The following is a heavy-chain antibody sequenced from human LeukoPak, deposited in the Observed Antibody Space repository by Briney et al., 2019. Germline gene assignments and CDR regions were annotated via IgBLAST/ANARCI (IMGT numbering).Heavy chain of an antibody. CDR2: IIPIFGTA. J-gene: IGHJ4*02. V-gene: IGHV1-69*05. D-gene: IGHD3-22*01. Sequence: SVKVSCKASGGTFSSYAISWVRQAPGQGLEWMGGIIPIFGTANYAQKFQGRVTMTRDMSTSTVYMELSSLRSEDTAVYCCARDSGSGYQFDYWGQGTLVTVSS. CDR1: GGTFSSYA. CDR3: ARDSGSGYQFDY.